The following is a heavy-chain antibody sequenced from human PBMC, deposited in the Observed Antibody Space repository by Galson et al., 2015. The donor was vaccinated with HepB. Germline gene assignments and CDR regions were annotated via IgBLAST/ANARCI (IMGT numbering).Heavy chain of an antibody. Sequence: SVKVSCKASGGTFSSYAISWVRQAPGQGLEWMGGIIPIFGIANYAQKFQGRVTITADKSTSTAYMELSSLRSEDTAVYYCARVYCSGGSCHTSYFDYWGQGTLVTVSS. V-gene: IGHV1-69*10. CDR1: GGTFSSYA. CDR3: ARVYCSGGSCHTSYFDY. D-gene: IGHD2-15*01. CDR2: IIPIFGIA. J-gene: IGHJ4*02.